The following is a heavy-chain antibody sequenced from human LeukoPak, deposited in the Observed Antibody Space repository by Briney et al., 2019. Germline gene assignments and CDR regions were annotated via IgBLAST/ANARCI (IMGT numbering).Heavy chain of an antibody. Sequence: SETLSLTCAVSGGSISSGDYSWSWIRPPPGKGLEWIEYIYYSGSTYYNPSLKSRVTISVDTSKDQFSLKLNSVSAADTAVYYCARGLETNDWSDVVDIWGQGTMVTVSS. D-gene: IGHD3-3*01. CDR1: GGSISSGDYS. CDR2: IYYSGST. CDR3: ARGLETNDWSDVVDI. V-gene: IGHV4-30-4*07. J-gene: IGHJ3*02.